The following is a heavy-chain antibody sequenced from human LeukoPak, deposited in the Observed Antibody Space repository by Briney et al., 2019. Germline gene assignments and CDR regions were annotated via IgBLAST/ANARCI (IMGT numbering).Heavy chain of an antibody. CDR3: ARVETGQVVPAAISDWFDP. Sequence: SQTLSLTCAISGDSVSSNSAAWNWIRQSPSRGLEWLGRTYYRSKWYNDYAVSVKSRITINPDTSKNQFPLQLNSVTPEDTAVYYCARVETGQVVPAAISDWFDPWGQGTLVTVSS. CDR2: TYYRSKWYN. D-gene: IGHD2-2*01. V-gene: IGHV6-1*01. J-gene: IGHJ5*02. CDR1: GDSVSSNSAA.